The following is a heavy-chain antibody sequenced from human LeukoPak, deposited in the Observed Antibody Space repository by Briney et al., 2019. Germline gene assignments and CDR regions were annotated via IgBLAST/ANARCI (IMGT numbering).Heavy chain of an antibody. CDR2: IYPGDSDT. Sequence: GASVKVSCKASGYSFTSYWIGWVRPMPGKGLEWMGIIYPGDSDTRYSPSFQGQVTISADKSISTAYLQWSSLKASDTAMYYCARWNGDDSSGYPWDAFDIWGQGTMVTVSS. J-gene: IGHJ3*02. CDR3: ARWNGDDSSGYPWDAFDI. D-gene: IGHD3-22*01. V-gene: IGHV5-51*01. CDR1: GYSFTSYW.